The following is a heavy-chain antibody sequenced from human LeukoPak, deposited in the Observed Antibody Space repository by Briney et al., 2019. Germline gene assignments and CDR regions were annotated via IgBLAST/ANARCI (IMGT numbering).Heavy chain of an antibody. J-gene: IGHJ4*02. V-gene: IGHV3-53*01. CDR1: GFTVSSSY. CDR2: IYSGGSI. D-gene: IGHD3-22*01. CDR3: ARGHSSGNPDPFDS. Sequence: GGPLRLSCAASGFTVSSSYMSWVRQAPGKGLDWVSVIYSGGSIHYSGSVKGRFTISRDNAKNTLYLQMNSLRADDTAVYYCARGHSSGNPDPFDSWGQGTLVIVSS.